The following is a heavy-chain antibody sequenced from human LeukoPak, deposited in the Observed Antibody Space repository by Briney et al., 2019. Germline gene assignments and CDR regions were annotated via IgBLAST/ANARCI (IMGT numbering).Heavy chain of an antibody. D-gene: IGHD5-12*01. CDR2: IFYTGST. V-gene: IGHV4-59*08. J-gene: IGHJ2*01. CDR3: ARQTSGYAYWYFDL. Sequence: SETLSLICTVSGGSINHYYRSWIRQPPGKGLELIGYIFYTGSTSFNPSLKSRVTISIDTFKNQFSLRLSSVTASDTAVYYCARQTSGYAYWYFDLWGRGTLVTVSS. CDR1: GGSINHYY.